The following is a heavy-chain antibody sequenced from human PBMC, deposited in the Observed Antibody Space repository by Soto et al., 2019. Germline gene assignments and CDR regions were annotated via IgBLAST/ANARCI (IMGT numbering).Heavy chain of an antibody. Sequence: GASVKVSCKASGGTFSSYAISWVRQAPGQGLEWMGGIIPIFGTANYAQKFQGRVTITADESTSTAYMELSSLRSEDTAVYYCARSEDIVVVPAAIFWVRYVYWGQETLVTVSS. CDR2: IIPIFGTA. CDR3: ARSEDIVVVPAAIFWVRYVY. D-gene: IGHD2-2*01. V-gene: IGHV1-69*13. CDR1: GGTFSSYA. J-gene: IGHJ4*02.